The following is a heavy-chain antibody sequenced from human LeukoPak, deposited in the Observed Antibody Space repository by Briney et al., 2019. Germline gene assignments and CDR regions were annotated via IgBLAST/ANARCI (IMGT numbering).Heavy chain of an antibody. D-gene: IGHD6-13*01. J-gene: IGHJ4*02. Sequence: ASVKVSCKASGYTFTDSYMNWVRQAPGQGLEWMGIINPSGGSSSYAQKFQGRVTMTRDTSTSTVYMELSSLRSEDTAVYFCARVSEGYSRNGGFDYWGQGTLVTVSS. V-gene: IGHV1-46*01. CDR1: GYTFTDSY. CDR2: INPSGGSS. CDR3: ARVSEGYSRNGGFDY.